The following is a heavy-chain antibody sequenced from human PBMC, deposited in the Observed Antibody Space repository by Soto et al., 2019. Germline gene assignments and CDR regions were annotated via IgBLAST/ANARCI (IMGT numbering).Heavy chain of an antibody. J-gene: IGHJ6*02. D-gene: IGHD3-10*01. CDR3: ARNKRITMVRGVDYYYGMDV. CDR1: GGSISSSSYY. V-gene: IGHV4-39*01. CDR2: IYYSGST. Sequence: TLSLTCTVSGGSISSSSYYWGWIRQPPGKGLEWIGSIYYSGSTYYNPSLKSRVTISVDTSKNQFSLKLSSVTAADTAVYYCARNKRITMVRGVDYYYGMDVWGQGTTVTVSS.